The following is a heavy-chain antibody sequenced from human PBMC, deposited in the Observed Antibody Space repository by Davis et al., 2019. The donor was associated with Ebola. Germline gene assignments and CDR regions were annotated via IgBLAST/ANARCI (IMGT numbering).Heavy chain of an antibody. Sequence: SETLSLTCGVYGGSFSGYYWNWIRQSPGKGLEWIGEISHIGSANYNPSLKSPVTISIDTSKNQISLKLNSVTAADTAVYYCARIHALPAARGTSYYGMDVWGQGTTVIVSS. CDR3: ARIHALPAARGTSYYGMDV. J-gene: IGHJ6*02. CDR1: GGSFSGYY. V-gene: IGHV4-34*01. D-gene: IGHD2-2*01. CDR2: ISHIGSA.